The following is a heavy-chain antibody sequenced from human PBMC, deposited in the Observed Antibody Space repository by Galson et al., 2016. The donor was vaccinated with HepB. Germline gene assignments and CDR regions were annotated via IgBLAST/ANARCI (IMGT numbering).Heavy chain of an antibody. D-gene: IGHD3-16*02. V-gene: IGHV4-34*01. J-gene: IGHJ6*02. Sequence: SETLSLTCAVDSVSFTGYYWSWVRQSPGKGLEWIGQIDDTGTTNYNPSLQSRVTISADTSKKHFFLKVTSLTAADTGVYYCVRDTLSVSGLIRFRRFHMDIWGQGTTVTVSS. CDR2: IDDTGTT. CDR3: VRDTLSVSGLIRFRRFHMDI. CDR1: SVSFTGYY.